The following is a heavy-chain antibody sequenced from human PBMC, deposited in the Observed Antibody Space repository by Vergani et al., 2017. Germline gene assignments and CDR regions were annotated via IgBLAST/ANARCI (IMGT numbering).Heavy chain of an antibody. J-gene: IGHJ4*02. Sequence: VQLVESGGGVVQPGRSLRLSCAASGFTFSSYGMHWVRQAPGKGLEWVAVISYDGSNKYYADSVKGRFTISRDNSKNTLYLQMNSLRAEDTAVYYCAKDLTYGTRSYPDYWGQGTLVTVSS. CDR3: AKDLTYGTRSYPDY. D-gene: IGHD4-23*01. CDR2: ISYDGSNK. V-gene: IGHV3-30*18. CDR1: GFTFSSYG.